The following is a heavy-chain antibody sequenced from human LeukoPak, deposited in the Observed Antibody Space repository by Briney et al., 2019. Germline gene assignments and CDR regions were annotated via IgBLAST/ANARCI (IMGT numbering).Heavy chain of an antibody. CDR2: VYYNGSA. J-gene: IGHJ4*02. V-gene: IGHV4-59*01. Sequence: SETLSLTCTVSGDSINYYYWSWIRQSPGKGLEWIGYVYYNGSAKYNPSLRSRVTISVDMSKNQFSLKVSSVTAADTAIYYCARKGGHFDYWGQGTLVTVSS. D-gene: IGHD2-15*01. CDR3: ARKGGHFDY. CDR1: GDSINYYY.